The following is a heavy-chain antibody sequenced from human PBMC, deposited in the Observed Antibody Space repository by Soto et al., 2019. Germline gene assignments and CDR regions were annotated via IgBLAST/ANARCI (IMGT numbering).Heavy chain of an antibody. CDR3: ARHRITMIGAGFDI. Sequence: SETLSLTCTVSGGSISSYYWSWIRQPPGKGLEWIGYIYYSGSTNYNPSLKSRVTISVDTSKNQFSLKLSSVTAADTAVYYCARHRITMIGAGFDIWGQGTMVTVSS. CDR1: GGSISSYY. CDR2: IYYSGST. V-gene: IGHV4-59*08. D-gene: IGHD3-22*01. J-gene: IGHJ3*02.